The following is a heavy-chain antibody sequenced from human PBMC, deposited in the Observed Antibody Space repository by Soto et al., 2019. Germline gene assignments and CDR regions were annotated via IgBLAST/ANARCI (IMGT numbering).Heavy chain of an antibody. D-gene: IGHD6-13*01. Sequence: GGSLRLSCAASGFSFSSYWMSWVRQAPGKGLEWVANINEDGSERNYVDSVKGRFTISRDDAKNSLYLQMNSLRDEDTAVYYCVRNEAPGIYWGQGTLVTVSS. CDR3: VRNEAPGIY. V-gene: IGHV3-7*01. J-gene: IGHJ1*01. CDR2: INEDGSER. CDR1: GFSFSSYW.